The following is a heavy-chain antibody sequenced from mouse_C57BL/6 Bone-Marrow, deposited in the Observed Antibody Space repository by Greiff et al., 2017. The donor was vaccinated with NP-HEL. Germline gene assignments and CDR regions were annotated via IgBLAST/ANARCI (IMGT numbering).Heavy chain of an antibody. V-gene: IGHV5-4*01. CDR1: GFTFSSYA. CDR3: ARDRDYEYGGYAMDY. D-gene: IGHD2-4*01. J-gene: IGHJ4*01. Sequence: EVKLMESGGGLVKPGGSLKLSCAASGFTFSSYAMSWVRQTPEKRLEWVATISDGGSYTYYPDNVKGRFTISRDNAKNNLYLQMSHLKSEDTAMYYCARDRDYEYGGYAMDYWGQGTSVTVSS. CDR2: ISDGGSYT.